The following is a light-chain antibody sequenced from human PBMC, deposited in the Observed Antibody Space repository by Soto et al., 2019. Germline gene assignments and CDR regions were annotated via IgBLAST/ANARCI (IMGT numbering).Light chain of an antibody. CDR3: QQYGSSPPT. J-gene: IGKJ1*01. Sequence: EIVLTQSPGTLSLSPGERATLSCRASQSLSSNYLAWYQQKPGQAPRLLIYGASSRATGIPDRFSGSGSGTDFTLTISRLEPEDFAVYYCQQYGSSPPTFGQGTKVDIK. CDR1: QSLSSNY. V-gene: IGKV3-20*01. CDR2: GAS.